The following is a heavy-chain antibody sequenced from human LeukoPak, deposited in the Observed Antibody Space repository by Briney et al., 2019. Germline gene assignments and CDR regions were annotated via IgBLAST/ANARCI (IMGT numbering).Heavy chain of an antibody. Sequence: PGGSLRLSCAVSGFTVSSNYMSWVRQAPGKGLEWVSVIYSGGSTYYADSVKGRFTISRDNSKNTLYLQVNILRAEDTAVYYCARGLSGSYHYFDYWGQGTLVTVSS. CDR3: ARGLSGSYHYFDY. J-gene: IGHJ4*02. CDR2: IYSGGST. D-gene: IGHD1-26*01. CDR1: GFTVSSNY. V-gene: IGHV3-53*01.